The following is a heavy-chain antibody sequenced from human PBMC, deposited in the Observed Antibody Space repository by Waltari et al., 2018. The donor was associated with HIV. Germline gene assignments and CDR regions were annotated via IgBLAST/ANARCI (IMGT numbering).Heavy chain of an antibody. J-gene: IGHJ4*02. CDR3: AREWWQLPSGGYFFDY. Sequence: QVQLVQSAAEVKKPAASVKVSCTPSKITFPAYLFQLVRPAPGQGLEWIGWINPKSGVTDFAQNFQGRINMTRDTSIKTAYLELSRLQSDDTAVYYCAREWWQLPSGGYFFDYWGQGTLVTVSS. D-gene: IGHD2-15*01. CDR1: KITFPAYL. CDR2: INPKSGVT. V-gene: IGHV1-2*02.